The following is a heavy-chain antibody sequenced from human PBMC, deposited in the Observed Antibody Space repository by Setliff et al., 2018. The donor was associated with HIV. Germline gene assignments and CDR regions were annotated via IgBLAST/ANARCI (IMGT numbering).Heavy chain of an antibody. CDR2: IYYSGTT. CDR3: ASEAWTSYRSSSGYYYYYMDV. V-gene: IGHV4-61*01. Sequence: SETLSLTCTVSGDSVSSASYYWSWIRQHPGKGLEWIGYIYYSGTTKYNPSLKSRVTISVDTPKNQFSLKLSSVTAADTAVYYCASEAWTSYRSSSGYYYYYMDVWGKGTTVTVSS. CDR1: GDSVSSASYY. J-gene: IGHJ6*03. D-gene: IGHD6-6*01.